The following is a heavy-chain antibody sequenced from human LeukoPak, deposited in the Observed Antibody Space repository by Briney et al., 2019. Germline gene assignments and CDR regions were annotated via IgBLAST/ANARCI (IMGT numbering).Heavy chain of an antibody. CDR1: GGSISSSSYY. D-gene: IGHD6-19*01. CDR3: ARGTVAGWYNWFDP. CDR2: IYYSGST. V-gene: IGHV4-39*01. Sequence: SETLSLTCTVSGGSISSSSYYWGWIRQPPGRGLEWIGRIYYSGSTYYNPSLKSQVTISVDTSKNQFSLKLSSVPAADTAVYYCARGTVAGWYNWFDPWGQGTLVTVCS. J-gene: IGHJ5*02.